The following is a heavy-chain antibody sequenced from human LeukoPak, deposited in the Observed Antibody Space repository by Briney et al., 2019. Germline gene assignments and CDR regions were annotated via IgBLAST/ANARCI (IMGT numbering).Heavy chain of an antibody. CDR1: GYSFTSYW. CDR2: VYPGGSET. V-gene: IGHV5-51*01. J-gene: IGHJ4*02. Sequence: GESLEISCRGSGYSFTSYWIGWLRQMPGKGLEWMGVVYPGGSETRYNPSFQGQVTISADKSINTAYLQWTSLKASDTAIYYCATTSRYFDHWGQGTLVTVSS. D-gene: IGHD6-6*01. CDR3: ATTSRYFDH.